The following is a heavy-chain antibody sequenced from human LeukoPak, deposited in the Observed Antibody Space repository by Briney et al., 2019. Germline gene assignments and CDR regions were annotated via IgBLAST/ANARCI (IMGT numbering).Heavy chain of an antibody. V-gene: IGHV3-33*01. CDR3: ARDQDRSYYYGMDV. Sequence: SGGSLRLSCVASGFTFSSYVMHWVRQAPGKGLEWVAVIWYDGSNKYYADSVKGRFTISRDNSKNTLYLQMNSLRAEDTAVYYCARDQDRSYYYGMDVWGQGTTVTVSS. CDR2: IWYDGSNK. CDR1: GFTFSSYV. J-gene: IGHJ6*02.